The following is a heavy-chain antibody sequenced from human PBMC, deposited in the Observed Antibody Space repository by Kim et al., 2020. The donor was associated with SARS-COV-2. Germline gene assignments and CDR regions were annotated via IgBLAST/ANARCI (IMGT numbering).Heavy chain of an antibody. V-gene: IGHV1-2*02. Sequence: AQKFQGRVTMTRDTSISTDYMELSRLRSDDTAVYYCARFRITGTPDAFDIWGQGTMVTVSS. D-gene: IGHD1-7*01. CDR3: ARFRITGTPDAFDI. J-gene: IGHJ3*02.